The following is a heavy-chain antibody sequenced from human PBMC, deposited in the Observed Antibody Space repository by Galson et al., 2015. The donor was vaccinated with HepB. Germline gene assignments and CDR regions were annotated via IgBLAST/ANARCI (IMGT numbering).Heavy chain of an antibody. CDR3: GRTSGSYFPFNY. V-gene: IGHV3-48*04. J-gene: IGHJ4*02. Sequence: SLRLSCAASTFIFSTYSMNWVRQAPGKGLEWVSYISSSSTTIYYADSVKGRFTISRDNAKNSLYLQMNSLRAEDTAVYYCGRTSGSYFPFNYWGQGTLVTVSS. CDR2: ISSSSTTI. D-gene: IGHD1-26*01. CDR1: TFIFSTYS.